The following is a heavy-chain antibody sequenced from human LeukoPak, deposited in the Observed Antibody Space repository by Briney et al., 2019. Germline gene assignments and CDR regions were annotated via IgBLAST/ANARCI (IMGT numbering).Heavy chain of an antibody. J-gene: IGHJ2*01. CDR3: AREIGTDSGRYFDL. CDR1: GGSFSGYY. Sequence: SETLSLTCAVYGGSFSGYYWSWIRQPPGKGLEWIGYIYYSGSTNYNPSLKSRVTISVDTSKNQFSLKLSSVTAADTAVYYCAREIGTDSGRYFDLWGRGTLVTVSS. CDR2: IYYSGST. V-gene: IGHV4-59*01. D-gene: IGHD1-26*01.